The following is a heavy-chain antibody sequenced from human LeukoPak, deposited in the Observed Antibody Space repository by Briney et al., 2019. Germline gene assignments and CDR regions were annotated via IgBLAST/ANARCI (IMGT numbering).Heavy chain of an antibody. D-gene: IGHD3-22*01. CDR2: IYYSGST. J-gene: IGHJ4*02. V-gene: IGHV4-59*01. Sequence: SETLSLTCTVSGGSLSSYYWSWIRQPPGKGLEWIGYIYYSGSTKYNPSLKSRVTISVDTSRNQISLDLSSVTAADTAVYYCARGAPYYDDSSGDCWGQGTLVTVSS. CDR1: GGSLSSYY. CDR3: ARGAPYYDDSSGDC.